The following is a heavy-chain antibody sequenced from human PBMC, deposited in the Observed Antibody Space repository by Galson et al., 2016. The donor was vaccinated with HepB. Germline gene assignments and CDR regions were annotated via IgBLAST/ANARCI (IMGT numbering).Heavy chain of an antibody. CDR2: IRGSGDST. CDR1: GFTFSSHA. D-gene: IGHD3-3*01. J-gene: IGHJ4*02. CDR3: AKDRGRGTYNFWSGPRNYFDS. Sequence: SLRLSCAASGFTFSSHAMNWVRQAPGKGLEWVSGIRGSGDSTFYADSVKGRFTISRDNSKNTLYLEMNSLRAEDTAVYYCAKDRGRGTYNFWSGPRNYFDSWGQGTLVVVSS. V-gene: IGHV3-23*01.